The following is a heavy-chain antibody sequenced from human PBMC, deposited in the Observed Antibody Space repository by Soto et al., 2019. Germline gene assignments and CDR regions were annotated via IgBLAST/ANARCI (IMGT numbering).Heavy chain of an antibody. CDR3: AKPWAQSYYYYGMDV. Sequence: EVQLLESGGGLVQPGGSLRLSCAASGFTFSSYAMSWVRQAPGKGLAWVSAISGSGGSTYYADSVKGRFTISRDNSKNTLYLQMNSLRAEDTDVYYCAKPWAQSYYYYGMDVWGQGTTVTVSS. CDR1: GFTFSSYA. J-gene: IGHJ6*02. V-gene: IGHV3-23*01. D-gene: IGHD3-16*01. CDR2: ISGSGGST.